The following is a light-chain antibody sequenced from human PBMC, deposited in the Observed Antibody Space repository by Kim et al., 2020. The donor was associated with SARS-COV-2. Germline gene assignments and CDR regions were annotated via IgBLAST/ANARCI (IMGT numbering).Light chain of an antibody. V-gene: IGKV1-5*03. CDR2: KAS. CDR1: QSISSW. CDR3: QQYNSYPWT. J-gene: IGKJ1*01. Sequence: ASVGDRVTITCRASQSISSWLAWYQQKPGKAPKLLIYKASSLESGVPSRFSGSRSGTEFTITISSLQPDDFATYYCQQYNSYPWTFGQGTKVDIK.